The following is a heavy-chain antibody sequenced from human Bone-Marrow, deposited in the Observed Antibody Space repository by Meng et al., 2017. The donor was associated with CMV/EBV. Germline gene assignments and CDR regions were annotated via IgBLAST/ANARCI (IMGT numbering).Heavy chain of an antibody. V-gene: IGHV4-31*02. Sequence: GGSISIGGYYWSWIRQHPGKGLEWIGYIYYSGSTYYNPSLKSRVTISVDTSKNQFSLKLSSVTAADTAVYYCARESTDYYDSSGLDYWGQGTLVTVSS. CDR2: IYYSGST. J-gene: IGHJ4*02. D-gene: IGHD3-22*01. CDR3: ARESTDYYDSSGLDY. CDR1: GGSISIGGYY.